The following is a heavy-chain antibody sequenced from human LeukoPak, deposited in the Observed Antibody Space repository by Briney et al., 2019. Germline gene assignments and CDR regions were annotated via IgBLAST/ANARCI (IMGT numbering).Heavy chain of an antibody. CDR2: IKSKTDGGTT. CDR1: GFTFSNAW. V-gene: IGHV3-15*01. D-gene: IGHD6-13*01. J-gene: IGHJ2*01. Sequence: GGSLRLSCAASGFTFSNAWMSWVRQAPGKGLEWAGRIKSKTDGGTTDHAAPVKGRFTISRDDLYNTLYLQMNSLESEDTAVYYCTTSAGAAYSSSWYHSWYFDLWGRGTLVTVSS. CDR3: TTSAGAAYSSSWYHSWYFDL.